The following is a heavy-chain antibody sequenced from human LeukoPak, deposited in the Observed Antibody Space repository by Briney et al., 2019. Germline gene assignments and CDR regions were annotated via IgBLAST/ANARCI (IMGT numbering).Heavy chain of an antibody. CDR2: ITGSSTWT. CDR3: ARELVSLGTGYFDL. Sequence: GGSLRLSCEASGFTFGSYGMTWVRQAPGKGLEWVSGITGSSTWTYYADSVRGRFTISRDNSKNTLHLQMNNLTADDTAIYYCARELVSLGTGYFDLWGRGTLVTVSS. J-gene: IGHJ2*01. D-gene: IGHD7-27*01. V-gene: IGHV3-23*01. CDR1: GFTFGSYG.